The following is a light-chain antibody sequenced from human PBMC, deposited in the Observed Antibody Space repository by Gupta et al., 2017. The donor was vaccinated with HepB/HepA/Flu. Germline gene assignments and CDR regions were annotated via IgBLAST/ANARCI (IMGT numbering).Light chain of an antibody. CDR1: SSDVGGYNY. V-gene: IGLV2-14*03. CDR2: DVS. CDR3: SSYTSSSTRV. Sequence: QSALPQPASVSGSPGQSITISCTGTSSDVGGYNYVSWYQQHPGKAPKLIIYDVSNRPSGVSNRFAGSKAGNTSSLTISVLQAEDEADYYCSSYTSSSTRVFGGGTKLTVL. J-gene: IGLJ2*01.